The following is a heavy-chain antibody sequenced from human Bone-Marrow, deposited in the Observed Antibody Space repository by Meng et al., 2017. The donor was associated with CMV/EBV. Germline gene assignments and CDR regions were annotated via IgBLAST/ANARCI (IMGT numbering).Heavy chain of an antibody. J-gene: IGHJ4*02. V-gene: IGHV3-7*01. CDR3: ARGWELLFPHFDY. CDR1: GFTFSSYW. CDR2: IKQDGSEK. Sequence: GGSLRLSCAASGFTFSSYWMSWVRQAPGKGLEWVANIKQDGSEKYYVDSVKGRFTISRDNAKNSLYLQMNSLRAEDTAVYYCARGWELLFPHFDYWGQGTLVTFYS. D-gene: IGHD1-26*01.